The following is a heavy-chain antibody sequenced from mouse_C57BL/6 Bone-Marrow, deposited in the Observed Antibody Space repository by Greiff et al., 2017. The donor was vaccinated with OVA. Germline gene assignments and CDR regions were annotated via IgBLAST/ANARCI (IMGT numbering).Heavy chain of an antibody. V-gene: IGHV1-74*01. D-gene: IGHD3-1*01. CDR3: ARGLGLRAD. CDR2: IHPADGDT. CDR1: GYTFTSYW. J-gene: IGHJ3*01. Sequence: VQLQQPGAELVKPGASVKVSCKASGYTFTSYWMHWVKQRPGQGLEWIGRIHPADGDTNYNQKFKGKATLTVDKSSSTAYMQLSSLTSEDAAVYYCARGLGLRADWGQGTLVTVSA.